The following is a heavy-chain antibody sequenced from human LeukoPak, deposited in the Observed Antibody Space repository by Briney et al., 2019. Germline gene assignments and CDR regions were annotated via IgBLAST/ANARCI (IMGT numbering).Heavy chain of an antibody. CDR1: GFTFNTYW. CDR2: INSDGSST. J-gene: IGHJ5*02. D-gene: IGHD3-16*01. Sequence: GGTLRLSCAASGFTFNTYWMHWVRQAPGEGLVWVSRINSDGSSTSYADSVKGRFTISRDNAKSTLYLQMNSLRAEDTAVYYSARALFLGDWFDPWGQGTLVTVSS. CDR3: ARALFLGDWFDP. V-gene: IGHV3-74*01.